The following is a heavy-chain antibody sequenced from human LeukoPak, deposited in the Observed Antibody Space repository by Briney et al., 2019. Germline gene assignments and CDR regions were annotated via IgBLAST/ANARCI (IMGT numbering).Heavy chain of an antibody. CDR2: IDSKTGNP. CDR1: GYTFTSYS. V-gene: IGHV7-4-1*02. D-gene: IGHD4-17*01. CDR3: ARSQTYGDHPPFDY. Sequence: GASVKVSCKASGYTFTSYSINWVRQAPGQGLEWMGWIDSKTGNPTYAQGFTGRFVFSLDTSVTTAYLQISSLKAEDTAVYFCARSQTYGDHPPFDYWGQGTLVTVSS. J-gene: IGHJ4*02.